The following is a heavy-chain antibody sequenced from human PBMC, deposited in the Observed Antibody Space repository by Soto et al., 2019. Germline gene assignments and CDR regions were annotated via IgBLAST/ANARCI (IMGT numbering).Heavy chain of an antibody. CDR1: GFTFSSYA. Sequence: EVQLLESGGGSVQPGGSLRLSCAASGFTFSSYAMSWVRQAPGKGLEWVSAISGSGGSTYYADSVKGRFTISRDNSKNTLYLQMNSLRAEDTAVYYCASSRGDYDSSGYFFDYWGQGTLVTVSS. CDR3: ASSRGDYDSSGYFFDY. D-gene: IGHD3-22*01. J-gene: IGHJ4*02. V-gene: IGHV3-23*01. CDR2: ISGSGGST.